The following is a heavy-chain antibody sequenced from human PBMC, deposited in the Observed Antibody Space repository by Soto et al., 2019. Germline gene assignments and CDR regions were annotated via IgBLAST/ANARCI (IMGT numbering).Heavy chain of an antibody. D-gene: IGHD5-12*01. CDR1: GGSISSGGYS. J-gene: IGHJ4*02. Sequence: SETLSLTCAVSGGSISSGGYSWSWIRQPPGKGLEWLGYIYHSGSTFYSPSLKSRVTISVDRSKNHFSLKLNSVTAADTAMYYCARAGYSGYDLTFDYWGQGALVTVSS. V-gene: IGHV4-30-2*01. CDR2: IYHSGST. CDR3: ARAGYSGYDLTFDY.